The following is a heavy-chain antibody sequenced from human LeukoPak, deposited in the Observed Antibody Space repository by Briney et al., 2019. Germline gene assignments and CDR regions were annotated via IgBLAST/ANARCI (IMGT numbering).Heavy chain of an antibody. CDR3: AKDNTLGCSSTSCYPDPPDAFDI. D-gene: IGHD2-2*01. CDR2: IYSGGDT. CDR1: GFFVSNNY. J-gene: IGHJ3*02. Sequence: GGSLRLSCAASGFFVSNNYMSWVRQAPGKGLEWVSVIYSGGDTYYADSVKGRFTISRDNSKNTLYLQMNSLRAEDTAVYYCAKDNTLGCSSTSCYPDPPDAFDIWGQGTMVTVSS. V-gene: IGHV3-53*01.